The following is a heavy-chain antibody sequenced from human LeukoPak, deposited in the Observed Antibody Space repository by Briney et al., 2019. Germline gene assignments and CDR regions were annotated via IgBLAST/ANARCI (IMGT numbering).Heavy chain of an antibody. V-gene: IGHV3-23*01. J-gene: IGHJ6*03. CDR1: GFTFSSYG. Sequence: GGSLRLSCAASGFTFSSYGMSWVRQALGKGLEWVSGISGSGDSTYHADSVKGRFTISRDNSKNTLYLQMNSLRAEDTAVYYCAKGGIAVASTSYYYYMDVWGKGTTVTISS. D-gene: IGHD6-19*01. CDR3: AKGGIAVASTSYYYYMDV. CDR2: ISGSGDST.